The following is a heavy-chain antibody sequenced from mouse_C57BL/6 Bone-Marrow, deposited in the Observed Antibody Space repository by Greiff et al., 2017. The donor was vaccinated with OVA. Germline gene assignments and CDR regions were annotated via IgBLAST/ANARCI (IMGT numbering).Heavy chain of an antibody. D-gene: IGHD2-3*01. CDR3: ARHEDCYYASYFDY. CDR1: GYAFSSSW. CDR2: IYPGDGDT. V-gene: IGHV1-82*01. J-gene: IGHJ2*01. Sequence: QVQLQQSGPELVKPGASVKISCKASGYAFSSSWMNWVKQRPGKGLEWIGRIYPGDGDTNYNGKFKGKATVTADKSSRTAYMQLSSLTSEDAAVYFCARHEDCYYASYFDYWGQGTTLTVS.